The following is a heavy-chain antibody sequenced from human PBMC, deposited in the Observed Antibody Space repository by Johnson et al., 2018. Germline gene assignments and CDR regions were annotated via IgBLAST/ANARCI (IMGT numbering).Heavy chain of an antibody. Sequence: VQLQESGGGSVQPGGSLRLSCAASGFAFSSYWMHWVRQAPGKGLVWVSRINSDGSTSYADSVKGRFTISRDNAKNTLYLQMNSLRAEDTAVYYCARDGYGPRWVHYYYMDVWGKGSTVTVSS. J-gene: IGHJ6*03. V-gene: IGHV3-74*01. D-gene: IGHD5-18*01. CDR2: INSDGST. CDR3: ARDGYGPRWVHYYYMDV. CDR1: GFAFSSYW.